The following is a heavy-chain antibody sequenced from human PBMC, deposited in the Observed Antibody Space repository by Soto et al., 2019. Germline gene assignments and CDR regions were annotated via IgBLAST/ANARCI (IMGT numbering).Heavy chain of an antibody. D-gene: IGHD4-17*01. Sequence: SETLSLTCTVSGGSISSSSYYWGWIRQPPGKGLEWIGSIYYSGSTYYNPSLKSRVTISVDTSKNQFSLKLSSVTAADTAVYYCARVGGESTVTGYYYYMDVWGKGTKVTVSS. CDR2: IYYSGST. V-gene: IGHV4-39*01. J-gene: IGHJ6*03. CDR1: GGSISSSSYY. CDR3: ARVGGESTVTGYYYYMDV.